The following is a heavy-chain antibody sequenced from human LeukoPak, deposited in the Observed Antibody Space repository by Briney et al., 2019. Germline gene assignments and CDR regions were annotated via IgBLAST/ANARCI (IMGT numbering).Heavy chain of an antibody. Sequence: PSETLSLTCAVYGGSFSGYYWSWIRQAPGKGLEWIGEINHSGSTNYNPSLKSRVTISVDTSKNQFSLKLSSVTAADTAVYYCAGLDSSGYYNFDYWGQGTLVTVSS. V-gene: IGHV4-34*01. CDR2: INHSGST. CDR1: GGSFSGYY. J-gene: IGHJ4*02. D-gene: IGHD3-22*01. CDR3: AGLDSSGYYNFDY.